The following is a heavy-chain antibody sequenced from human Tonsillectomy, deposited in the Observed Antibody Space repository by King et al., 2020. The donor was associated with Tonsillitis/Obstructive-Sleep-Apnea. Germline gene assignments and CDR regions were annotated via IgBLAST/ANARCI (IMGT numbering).Heavy chain of an antibody. CDR1: GFTFSTYA. Sequence: VQLVESGGGLVQPGRSLRLSCAASGFTFSTYAMHWVRQAPGKGLEWVAVISYDGSNKYYADSVKGRFTISRDNSKNTLYLQMNSLRAEDTAVYYCARDRDCSSNSCYNVFDIWGQGTMITVSS. D-gene: IGHD2-2*02. CDR2: ISYDGSNK. CDR3: ARDRDCSSNSCYNVFDI. J-gene: IGHJ3*02. V-gene: IGHV3-30*04.